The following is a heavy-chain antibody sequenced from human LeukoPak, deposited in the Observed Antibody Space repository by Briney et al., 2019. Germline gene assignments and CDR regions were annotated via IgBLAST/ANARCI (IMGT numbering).Heavy chain of an antibody. Sequence: PGGSLRLSCAASGFTFSSYAMSWVRQAPGKWLEWVSAISGSGGSTDYADSVKGRFTISRDNSKNTLDLQMNRLRAEDTGVYYCARNYDFWSGFYYFDYWGQGTLVTVSS. D-gene: IGHD3-3*01. CDR1: GFTFSSYA. CDR3: ARNYDFWSGFYYFDY. V-gene: IGHV3-23*01. J-gene: IGHJ4*02. CDR2: ISGSGGST.